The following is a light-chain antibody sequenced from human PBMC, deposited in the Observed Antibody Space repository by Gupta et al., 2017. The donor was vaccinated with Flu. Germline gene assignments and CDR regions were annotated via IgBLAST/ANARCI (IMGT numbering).Light chain of an antibody. Sequence: CKSSQSVLYSSNNKNYLAWYQHKPGQPPRLLIYWASTRESGVPDRFSGSGSGTDFTLTISSLQAEDVAVYYCHQYSTTPWTFGQGTKVEIK. CDR3: HQYSTTPWT. V-gene: IGKV4-1*01. CDR2: WAS. J-gene: IGKJ1*01. CDR1: QSVLYSSNNKNY.